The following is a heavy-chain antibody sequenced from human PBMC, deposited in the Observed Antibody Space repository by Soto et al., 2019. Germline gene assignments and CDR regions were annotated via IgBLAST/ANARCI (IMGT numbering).Heavy chain of an antibody. J-gene: IGHJ4*02. CDR1: GFTFSSYG. CDR2: IWYDGSNK. D-gene: IGHD5-18*01. CDR3: ARGLWSFDY. Sequence: QVQLVESGGGVVQPGRSLRLSCAASGFTFSSYGMHWVRQAPGKGLEWVALIWYDGSNKYYADSVKGRFTISRDNFKNTVFLQMNRLGAEDTAVYYCARGLWSFDYWGQGTLVTVSS. V-gene: IGHV3-33*01.